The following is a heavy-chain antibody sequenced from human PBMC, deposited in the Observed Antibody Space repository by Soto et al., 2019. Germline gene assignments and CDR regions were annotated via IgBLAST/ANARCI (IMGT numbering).Heavy chain of an antibody. CDR3: AKDASLPYRYCSGGSCSFFDH. CDR2: ISGSGGST. V-gene: IGHV3-23*01. D-gene: IGHD2-15*01. CDR1: GFTFSSYA. J-gene: IGHJ4*02. Sequence: EVQLLESGGGLVQPGGSLRLSCAASGFTFSSYAMSWVRQAPGKGLEWVSAISGSGGSTYYADSVKGRFTISRDNSKNTLYLQMNSLRAEDTAVYYCAKDASLPYRYCSGGSCSFFDHWGQGTLVTVSS.